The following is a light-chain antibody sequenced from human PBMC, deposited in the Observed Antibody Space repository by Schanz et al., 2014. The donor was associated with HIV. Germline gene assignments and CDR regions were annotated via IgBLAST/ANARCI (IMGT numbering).Light chain of an antibody. CDR3: QQYGSLPWT. CDR2: DVS. J-gene: IGKJ1*01. V-gene: IGKV3-20*01. CDR1: QSVSSDY. Sequence: EIVLTQSPGTLSLSAGERATLSCRASQSVSSDYLAWYQQKPGQAPRLLFYDVSKRATGIPGRFNSSRSGTDFTLTISRVEPEDYAVYYCQQYGSLPWTFGQGTKVEVK.